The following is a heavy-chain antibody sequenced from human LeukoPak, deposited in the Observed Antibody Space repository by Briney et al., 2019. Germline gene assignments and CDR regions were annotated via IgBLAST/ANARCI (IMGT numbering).Heavy chain of an antibody. Sequence: PSETLSLTCAVYGGSFSGYYWSWIRQPPGKGLEWIGEINHSGSTNYNPSLKSRVTISVDTSKNQFSLKLSSVTAADTAVYYCARASPSAAAFDYWGQGTLVTVSS. CDR2: INHSGST. CDR3: ARASPSAAAFDY. D-gene: IGHD6-13*01. V-gene: IGHV4-34*01. CDR1: GGSFSGYY. J-gene: IGHJ4*02.